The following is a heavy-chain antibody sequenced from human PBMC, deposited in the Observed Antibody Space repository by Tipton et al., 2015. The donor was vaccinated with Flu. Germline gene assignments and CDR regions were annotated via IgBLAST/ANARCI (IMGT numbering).Heavy chain of an antibody. D-gene: IGHD1-26*01. V-gene: IGHV3-15*01. Sequence: SLRLSCAASGLTLSDAWVSWVRQAPGKGLEWVARIKSKNDGGTRDFAAPVKGRFAIPRDDSKTTVYLQMDSLKTEDTAVYYCTTGVGRSDFDYWGQGTLVTVSS. CDR2: IKSKNDGGTR. CDR3: TTGVGRSDFDY. J-gene: IGHJ4*02. CDR1: GLTLSDAW.